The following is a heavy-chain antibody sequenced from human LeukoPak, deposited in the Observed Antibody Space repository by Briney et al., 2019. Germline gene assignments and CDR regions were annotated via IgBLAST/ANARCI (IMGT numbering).Heavy chain of an antibody. CDR1: GFTFDAYA. V-gene: IGHV3-7*01. Sequence: GGSLSLSCAASGFTFDAYAMSWVRQARGKGLEWVANIKQEGSEKYYVDSVKGRFTISRDNAKNSLYLQMNSLRAEDTAVYYCASTDYYGSGSFDYWGQGTLVTVSS. J-gene: IGHJ4*02. CDR3: ASTDYYGSGSFDY. CDR2: IKQEGSEK. D-gene: IGHD3-10*01.